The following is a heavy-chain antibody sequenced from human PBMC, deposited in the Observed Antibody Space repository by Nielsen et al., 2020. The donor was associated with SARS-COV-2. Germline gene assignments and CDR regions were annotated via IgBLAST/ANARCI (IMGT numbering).Heavy chain of an antibody. CDR3: AREQRGNYDFWSGYYWFDY. V-gene: IGHV1-46*01. CDR2: INPSGGST. Sequence: ASVKVSCKASGYTFTSYYMHWVRQAPGQGLEWMGIINPSGGSTSYAQKLQGRVTMTTDTSTSTAYMELRSLRSDDTAVYYCAREQRGNYDFWSGYYWFDYWGQGTLVTVSS. D-gene: IGHD3-3*01. CDR1: GYTFTSYY. J-gene: IGHJ4*02.